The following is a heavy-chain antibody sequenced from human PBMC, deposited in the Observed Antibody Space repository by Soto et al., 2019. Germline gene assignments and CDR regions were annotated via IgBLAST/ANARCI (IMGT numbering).Heavy chain of an antibody. D-gene: IGHD4-17*01. CDR1: GYNFTNYW. V-gene: IGHV5-51*01. J-gene: IGHJ4*02. CDR3: ARVPNGDYGY. Sequence: PGESLKISCMDSGYNFTNYWIGWVRQMPGKGLEWMGIIYPGDSDTRDSPSFQGQVTISADKSISTAYLQWSSLKASDTAMYYCARVPNGDYGYWGQGALVTVSS. CDR2: IYPGDSDT.